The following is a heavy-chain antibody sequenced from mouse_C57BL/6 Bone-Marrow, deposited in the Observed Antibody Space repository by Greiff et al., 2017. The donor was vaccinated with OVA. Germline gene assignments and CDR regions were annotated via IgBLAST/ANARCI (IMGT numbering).Heavy chain of an antibody. V-gene: IGHV6-6*01. Sequence: EVMLVESGGGLVQPGGSMKLSCAASGFTFSDAWMDWVRQSPEKGLEWVAEIRNKANNHATSYAESVTGRFTISRDDSNSSVYLQLNSLRAEDTGIYDCTRRGGLLRGVYYAMDYWVKETSCTVTA. D-gene: IGHD1-1*01. CDR2: IRNKANNHAT. CDR1: GFTFSDAW. J-gene: IGHJ4*01. CDR3: TRRGGLLRGVYYAMDY.